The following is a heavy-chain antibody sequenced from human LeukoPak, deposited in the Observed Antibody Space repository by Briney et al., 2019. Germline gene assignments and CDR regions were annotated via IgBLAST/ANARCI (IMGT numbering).Heavy chain of an antibody. D-gene: IGHD1-26*01. CDR1: GFTFGSYG. V-gene: IGHV3-30*02. Sequence: PGGSLRLSCAASGFTFGSYGMHWVRQAPGKGLEWVTFIRSDGSNKYYADSVKGRFTISRDNSKNTLYLQMNSLRAEDTAVYYCAKDRAAVGAKSSLAFDIWGQGTMVTVSS. CDR2: IRSDGSNK. J-gene: IGHJ3*02. CDR3: AKDRAAVGAKSSLAFDI.